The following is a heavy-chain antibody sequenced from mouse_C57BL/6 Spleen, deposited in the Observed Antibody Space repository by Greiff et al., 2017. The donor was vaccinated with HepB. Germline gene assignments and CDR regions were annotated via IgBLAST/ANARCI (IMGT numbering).Heavy chain of an antibody. J-gene: IGHJ1*03. CDR3: ARVITRDWYFDV. V-gene: IGHV5-6*01. CDR1: GFTFSSYG. CDR2: ISSGGSYT. Sequence: EVMLVESGGDLVKPGGSLKLSCAASGFTFSSYGMSWVRQTPDKRLEWVATISSGGSYTYYPDSVKGRFTISRDNAKNTLYLQMSSLKSEDTAMYYCARVITRDWYFDVWGTGTTVTVSS. D-gene: IGHD1-1*01.